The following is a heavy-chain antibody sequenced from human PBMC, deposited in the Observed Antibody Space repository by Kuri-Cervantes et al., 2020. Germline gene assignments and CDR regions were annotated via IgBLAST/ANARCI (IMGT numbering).Heavy chain of an antibody. Sequence: GGSLRLSCAASGFTFSDHYMDWVRQAPGKGLEWVGRIRNKANSYTTEYAASVKGRFIISRDDSMSSLFLQMSSLRTEDTAVYYCARDRTNDYAWGSYLVWGQGTTVTVSS. CDR2: IRNKANSYTT. CDR3: ARDRTNDYAWGSYLV. CDR1: GFTFSDHY. J-gene: IGHJ6*02. D-gene: IGHD3-16*01. V-gene: IGHV3-72*01.